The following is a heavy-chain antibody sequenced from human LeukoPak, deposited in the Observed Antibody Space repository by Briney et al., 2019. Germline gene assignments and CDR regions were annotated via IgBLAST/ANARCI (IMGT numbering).Heavy chain of an antibody. J-gene: IGHJ6*03. V-gene: IGHV5-51*01. CDR1: GYSFTSYW. Sequence: GESLKISCKGSGYSFTSYWIGWVRQMPGKGLEWMGIIYPGDSDTRYSPSFQGQVTISADKSISTPYLQWSSLKASDTAMYYCARRIVGATTSDYYYYYMDVWGKGTTVTVSS. D-gene: IGHD1-26*01. CDR2: IYPGDSDT. CDR3: ARRIVGATTSDYYYYYMDV.